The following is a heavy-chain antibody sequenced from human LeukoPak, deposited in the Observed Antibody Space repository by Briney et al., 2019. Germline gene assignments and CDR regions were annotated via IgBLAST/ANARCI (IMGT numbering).Heavy chain of an antibody. CDR2: IFGRDGST. Sequence: PGGSLRLSCAASGFSFSSFAMSWVRQAPGKGLEWVSGIFGRDGSTYYADSVKGRFTISRDNSKNTQYLQMNSLRAEDTAVYYCARAGNTRFDYWGQGTRVTVSS. V-gene: IGHV3-23*01. J-gene: IGHJ4*02. CDR3: ARAGNTRFDY. D-gene: IGHD2/OR15-2a*01. CDR1: GFSFSSFA.